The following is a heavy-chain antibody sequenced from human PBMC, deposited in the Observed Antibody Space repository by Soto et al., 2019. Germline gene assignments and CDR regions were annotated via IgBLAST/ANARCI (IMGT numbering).Heavy chain of an antibody. D-gene: IGHD5-12*01. CDR2: INLNSDTT. CDR1: GFTFTAYY. J-gene: IGHJ4*02. Sequence: ASVKVSCKASGFTFTAYYVYWMRQAHGQGLEWVGWINLNSDTTDIAPKFKGRVSLTRDTSISTAYMELNRLTSDDTAVYYCGRGRSGQIVVFYWGQGTPVTVSS. CDR3: GRGRSGQIVVFY. V-gene: IGHV1-2*02.